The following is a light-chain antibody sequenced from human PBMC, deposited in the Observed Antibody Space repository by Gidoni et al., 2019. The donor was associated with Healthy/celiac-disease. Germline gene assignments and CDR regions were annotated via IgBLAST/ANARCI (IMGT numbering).Light chain of an antibody. CDR3: QQYYSTPS. CDR2: WAS. V-gene: IGKV4-1*01. Sequence: MTQSPDSLAVSLGERATINCKSSQSVLYSSNNKNYLAWYQQKPGQPPKLLIYWASTRESGVPDRCSGSGSGTDITITSSSLQAEDVAVYYCQQYYSTPSFGGGTKVEIK. CDR1: QSVLYSSNNKNY. J-gene: IGKJ4*01.